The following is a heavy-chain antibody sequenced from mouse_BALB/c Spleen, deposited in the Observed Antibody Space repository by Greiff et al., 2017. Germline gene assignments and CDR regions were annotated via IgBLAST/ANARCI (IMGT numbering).Heavy chain of an antibody. J-gene: IGHJ3*01. Sequence: EVKVEESGGGLVQPGGSMKLSCVASGFTFSNYWMNWVRQSPEKGLEWVAEIRLKSNNYATHYAESVKGRFTISRDDSKSSVYLQMNNLRAEDTGIYYCTRVVAREAWFAYWGQGTLVTVSA. V-gene: IGHV6-6*02. D-gene: IGHD1-1*01. CDR1: GFTFSNYW. CDR3: TRVVAREAWFAY. CDR2: IRLKSNNYAT.